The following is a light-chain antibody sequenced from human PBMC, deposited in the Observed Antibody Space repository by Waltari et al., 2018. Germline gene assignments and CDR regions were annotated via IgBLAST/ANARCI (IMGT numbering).Light chain of an antibody. CDR1: QSVSSN. CDR3: QQYNNWPPGA. Sequence: EIVMTQSPATLSVSPGERATLPCRASQSVSSNLAWYQQKPGQAPRLLIHGASTRATGIPARFSGSGSGTEFTLTISSLQSEDFAVYYCQQYNNWPPGAFGQGTKVEIK. J-gene: IGKJ1*01. CDR2: GAS. V-gene: IGKV3-15*01.